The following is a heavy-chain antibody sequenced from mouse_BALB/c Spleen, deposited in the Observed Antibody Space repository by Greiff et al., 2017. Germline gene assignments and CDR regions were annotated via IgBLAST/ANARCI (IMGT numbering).Heavy chain of an antibody. CDR2: ISSGSSTI. D-gene: IGHD1-2*01. CDR1: GFTFSSFG. V-gene: IGHV5-17*02. J-gene: IGHJ3*01. Sequence: EVHLVESGGGLVQPGGSRKLSCAASGFTFSSFGMHWVRQAPEKGLEWVAYISSGSSTIYYADTVKGRFTISRDNPKNTLFLQMTSLRSEDTAMYYCASGHYYWFAYWGQGTLVTVSA. CDR3: ASGHYYWFAY.